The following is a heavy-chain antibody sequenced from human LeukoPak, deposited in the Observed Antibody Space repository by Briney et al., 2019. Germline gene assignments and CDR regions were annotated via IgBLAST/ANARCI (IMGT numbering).Heavy chain of an antibody. CDR2: IKQDGGEK. Sequence: PGGSLRLSCAASGFAFSGYWMRWVRQAPGKGLEWVANIKQDGGEKYYVDSVKGRFTISRDNAKNSLYLQMNSLRAEDTAVYYCARLRIQLWSPPHYYFDSWGQGTLVTVSS. CDR3: ARLRIQLWSPPHYYFDS. CDR1: GFAFSGYW. J-gene: IGHJ4*02. V-gene: IGHV3-7*01. D-gene: IGHD5-18*01.